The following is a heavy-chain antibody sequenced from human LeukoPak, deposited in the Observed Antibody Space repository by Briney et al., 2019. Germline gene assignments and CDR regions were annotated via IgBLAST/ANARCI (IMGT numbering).Heavy chain of an antibody. D-gene: IGHD2-2*01. Sequence: SETLSLTCAVYGGSFSGYYWSWIRQPPGKGLEWIGEINHSGSTNYNPSLKSRVTISVDTSKNQFFLKLSSVTAADTAVYYCARGARGLIDIVVVPAPRAKAGYYMDVWGKGTTVTVSS. J-gene: IGHJ6*03. CDR1: GGSFSGYY. CDR3: ARGARGLIDIVVVPAPRAKAGYYMDV. V-gene: IGHV4-34*01. CDR2: INHSGST.